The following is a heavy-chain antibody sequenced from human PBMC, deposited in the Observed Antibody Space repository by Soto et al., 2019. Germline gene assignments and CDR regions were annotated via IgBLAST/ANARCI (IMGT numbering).Heavy chain of an antibody. V-gene: IGHV3-30-3*01. CDR2: ISYDGSNK. CDR3: ARAAGRKGSWYFDY. D-gene: IGHD6-13*01. J-gene: IGHJ4*02. CDR1: GFTFSSHA. Sequence: GGSLRLSCAASGFTFSSHAMHWVRQAPGKGLEWVAVISYDGSNKYYADSVKGRFTISRDNSKNTLYLQMNSLRAEDTAVYYCARAAGRKGSWYFDYWGQGTLVTVSS.